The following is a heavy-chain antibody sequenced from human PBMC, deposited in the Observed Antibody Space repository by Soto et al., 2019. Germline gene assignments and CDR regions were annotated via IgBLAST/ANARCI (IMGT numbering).Heavy chain of an antibody. CDR1: GGSFSGYY. V-gene: IGHV4-34*01. CDR2: INHSGST. Sequence: PSETLSLTCAVYGGSFSGYYWSWIRQPPGKGLEWIGEINHSGSTNHNPSLKSRVTISVDTSKNQFSLKLSSVTAADTAVYYCATMWSGYNSHWGQGILVTVSS. D-gene: IGHD6-25*01. J-gene: IGHJ4*02. CDR3: ATMWSGYNSH.